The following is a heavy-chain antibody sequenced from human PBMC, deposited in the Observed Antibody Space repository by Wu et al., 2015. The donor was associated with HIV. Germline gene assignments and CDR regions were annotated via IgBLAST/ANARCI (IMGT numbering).Heavy chain of an antibody. Sequence: QVHLVQSGAEVKKPGASVTVSCKASGYTLTTYYIHWVRQAPGQGLEWMGIINSKSGSTSYAQKFQGRVTMTRDTSTSTIYMELNSLTSEDTAVYYCASTIYYGSGVRLFDYWGQGTLVTVSS. CDR2: INSKSGST. V-gene: IGHV1-46*01. CDR1: GYTLTTYY. D-gene: IGHD3-10*01. CDR3: ASTIYYGSGVRLFDY. J-gene: IGHJ4*02.